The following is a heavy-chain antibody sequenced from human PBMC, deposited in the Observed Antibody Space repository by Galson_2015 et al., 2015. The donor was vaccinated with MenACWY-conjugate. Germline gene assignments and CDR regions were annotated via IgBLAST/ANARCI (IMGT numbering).Heavy chain of an antibody. CDR1: GGSFSGYY. CDR2: INHSGST. CDR3: ARGSSSSWYLRGKPLDY. V-gene: IGHV4-34*01. J-gene: IGHJ4*02. D-gene: IGHD6-13*01. Sequence: ATMSLSCAVYGGSFSGYYWCWLRPPPGEGLGWIGEINHSGSTNYNPSLKSRVTISVDTSKNQFSLKLSSVTAADTAVYYCARGSSSSWYLRGKPLDYWGQGTLVTVSS.